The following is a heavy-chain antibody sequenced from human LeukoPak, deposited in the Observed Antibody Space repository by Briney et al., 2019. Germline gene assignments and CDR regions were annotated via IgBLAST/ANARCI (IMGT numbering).Heavy chain of an antibody. Sequence: GGSLRLSCAASGFTFSSYSMNWVRQAPGKGLEWVSYISSSSRSIYYADSVKGRVTISRDNAKNSLYLQMNSLRAEDTAVYYCARAMSTFGGVRNYFDSWGQGTLVTVSS. CDR1: GFTFSSYS. V-gene: IGHV3-48*04. CDR2: ISSSSRSI. D-gene: IGHD3-16*01. J-gene: IGHJ4*02. CDR3: ARAMSTFGGVRNYFDS.